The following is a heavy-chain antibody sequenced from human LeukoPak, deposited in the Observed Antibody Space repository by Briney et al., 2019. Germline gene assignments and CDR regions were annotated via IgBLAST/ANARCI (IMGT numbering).Heavy chain of an antibody. V-gene: IGHV4-59*01. CDR3: ARAYYDFWSGDMGIYYYYYMDV. D-gene: IGHD3-3*01. CDR1: SGFISSYY. J-gene: IGHJ6*03. Sequence: SETLSLTCTVSSGFISSYYWSWIRQPPGKGLEWIGYIYYGGSTNYNPFLKSRVTISVDTSKNQFSLKLSSVTAADTAVYYCARAYYDFWSGDMGIYYYYYMDVWGKGTTVTVSS. CDR2: IYYGGST.